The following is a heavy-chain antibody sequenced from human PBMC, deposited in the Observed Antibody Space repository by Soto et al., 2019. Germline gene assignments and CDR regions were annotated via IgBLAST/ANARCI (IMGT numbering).Heavy chain of an antibody. Sequence: QVRLVGSGGAVVQPGRSLRLPCPASGFTSSGYGMHGVRQAPGKGLEWVAVISYDGRNKYYADSVKGRFTISRDNSKNTLYLQMNSLRAEDTAVYYCAKDSMATVTTGAPDYWGQGTLVTVSS. V-gene: IGHV3-30*18. CDR1: GFTSSGYG. J-gene: IGHJ4*02. CDR3: AKDSMATVTTGAPDY. CDR2: ISYDGRNK. D-gene: IGHD4-17*01.